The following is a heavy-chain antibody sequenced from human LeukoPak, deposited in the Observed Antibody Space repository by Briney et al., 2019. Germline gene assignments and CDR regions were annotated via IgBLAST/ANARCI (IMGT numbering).Heavy chain of an antibody. J-gene: IGHJ4*02. CDR2: ISGSGTTI. CDR3: VSAYGGLLDY. D-gene: IGHD3-16*01. CDR1: GFTFSTYE. V-gene: IGHV3-48*03. Sequence: GGSLRLSCAASGFTFSTYEMNWVRQVPGKGLEWVSYISGSGTTIYYADSVKGRFAISRDNTKNSMYLQMNSLRAEDTAVYYCVSAYGGLLDYWGQGTPVTVSS.